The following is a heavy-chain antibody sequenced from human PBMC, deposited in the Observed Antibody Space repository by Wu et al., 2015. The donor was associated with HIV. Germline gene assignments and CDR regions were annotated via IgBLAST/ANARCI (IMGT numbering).Heavy chain of an antibody. J-gene: IGHJ4*02. CDR1: GYIFTDFY. D-gene: IGHD6-13*01. CDR3: RLVTPAIAAAGTSDY. Sequence: VQLVQSGAEVKKPGTSVTISCRVSGYIFTDFYLHWVRQAPGKGLEWMGGFDPEDGETIYAQKFQGRVTMTEDTSTDTAYMELSSLRSEDTAVYYCRLVTPAIAAAGTSDYWGQGTLVTVSS. CDR2: FDPEDGET. V-gene: IGHV1-24*01.